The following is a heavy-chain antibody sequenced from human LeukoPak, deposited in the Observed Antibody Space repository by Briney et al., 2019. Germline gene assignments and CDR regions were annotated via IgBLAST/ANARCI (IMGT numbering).Heavy chain of an antibody. Sequence: GRSLRLSCAVSGFSFSRYAMHWVRQAPGKGLEWVAVVSYAGSNKDYADSVKGRFTISRDNSKNTVYLQMNSLRPEDTAVYYCARGRSGYDFDYWGQGTLVTVSS. CDR1: GFSFSRYA. D-gene: IGHD5-12*01. CDR2: VSYAGSNK. V-gene: IGHV3-30*04. CDR3: ARGRSGYDFDY. J-gene: IGHJ4*02.